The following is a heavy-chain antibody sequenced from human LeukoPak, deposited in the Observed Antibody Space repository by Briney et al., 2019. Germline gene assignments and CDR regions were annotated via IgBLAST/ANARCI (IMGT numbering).Heavy chain of an antibody. CDR2: INPNSGGT. J-gene: IGHJ4*02. D-gene: IGHD2-2*02. Sequence: ASVTVSCKASGYTLTGYYMHWVRQAPGQGLEGMGWINPNSGGTNYAQKFQGRVTMTRDTSISTAYMELSRLRSDDTAVYYCARDRYTYCSSTSCYTKDYWGQGTLVTVSS. V-gene: IGHV1-2*02. CDR1: GYTLTGYY. CDR3: ARDRYTYCSSTSCYTKDY.